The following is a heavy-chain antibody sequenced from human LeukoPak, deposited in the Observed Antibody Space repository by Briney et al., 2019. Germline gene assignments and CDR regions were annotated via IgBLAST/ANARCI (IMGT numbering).Heavy chain of an antibody. V-gene: IGHV3-30*03. CDR3: ARDVVPGTY. CDR1: GFTFSSYG. D-gene: IGHD1-7*01. Sequence: GGSLRLSCAASGFTFSSYGMHWVRQAPGKGLEWVAVISYDGSNKYYADSVKGRFTISRDNSKNTLYLQMNSLRAEDTAVYYCARDVVPGTYWGQGTLVTVSS. CDR2: ISYDGSNK. J-gene: IGHJ4*02.